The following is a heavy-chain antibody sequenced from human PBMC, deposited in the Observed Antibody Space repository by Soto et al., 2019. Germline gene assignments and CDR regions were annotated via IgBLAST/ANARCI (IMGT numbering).Heavy chain of an antibody. V-gene: IGHV1-46*01. J-gene: IGHJ4*02. CDR1: GYTFTSYY. D-gene: IGHD6-19*01. CDR2: INPSGGST. Sequence: QVQLVQSGAEVKKPGASVKVSCKASGYTFTSYYMHWVRQAPGQGLEWMGIINPSGGSTKYAQKFQGSINMDRDTSTNTGYMELSSLRSEDTAVFYCARALAVAGYFGYGGQGTLVTVSS. CDR3: ARALAVAGYFGY.